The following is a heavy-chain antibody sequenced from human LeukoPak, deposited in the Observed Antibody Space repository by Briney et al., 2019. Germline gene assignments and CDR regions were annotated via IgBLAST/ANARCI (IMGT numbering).Heavy chain of an antibody. CDR3: ASWWAGYHFVMTHFDY. CDR2: IKQDGSEK. Sequence: LAGESLRLSCAASGFTFSSYWMSWVRQAPGKGLEWVANIKQDGSEKYYVDSVKGRFTISRDNAKNSLYLQMNSLRAEDTAVYYCASWWAGYHFVMTHFDYWGQGTLVTVSS. V-gene: IGHV3-7*01. D-gene: IGHD3/OR15-3a*01. J-gene: IGHJ4*02. CDR1: GFTFSSYW.